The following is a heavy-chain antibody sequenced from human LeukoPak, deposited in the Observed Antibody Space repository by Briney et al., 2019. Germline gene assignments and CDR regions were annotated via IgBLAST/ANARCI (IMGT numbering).Heavy chain of an antibody. Sequence: GGSLRLSCAASGVIFSNYYMSWIRQAPGKGLEWISYISSIGTTTDYADSVKGRFTISRDNAKNSLYLQMNSLRVEDTAVYYCATGGGWYFDFWGQGALITASS. D-gene: IGHD6-19*01. J-gene: IGHJ4*02. CDR2: ISSIGTTT. CDR3: ATGGGWYFDF. V-gene: IGHV3-11*04. CDR1: GVIFSNYY.